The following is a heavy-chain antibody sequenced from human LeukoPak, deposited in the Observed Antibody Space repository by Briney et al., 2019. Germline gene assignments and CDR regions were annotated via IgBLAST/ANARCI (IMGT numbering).Heavy chain of an antibody. D-gene: IGHD3-22*01. Sequence: SQTLSLTCTVSGGSISSGDYYWSWIRQPPGKGLEWIGEINHSGSTNYNPSLKSRVTISVDTSKNQFSLKLSSVTAADTAVYYCTISRGTYYYDSSGPLDFDYWGQGTLVTVSS. CDR1: GGSISSGDYY. V-gene: IGHV4-30-4*01. CDR3: TISRGTYYYDSSGPLDFDY. J-gene: IGHJ4*02. CDR2: INHSGST.